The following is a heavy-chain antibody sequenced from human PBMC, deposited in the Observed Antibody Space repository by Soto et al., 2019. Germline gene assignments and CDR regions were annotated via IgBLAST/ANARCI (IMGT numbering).Heavy chain of an antibody. CDR3: ARDETYYYGSGPV. D-gene: IGHD3-10*01. Sequence: GWSLRLSCASSVFTFSTYWMSWVRQAPGKGLEWVANIKQDGSEKYYVDSVKGRFTISRDNAKNSLYLQMNSLRAEDTAVYYCARDETYYYGSGPVGGQGTLVTVSS. V-gene: IGHV3-7*01. CDR2: IKQDGSEK. CDR1: VFTFSTYW. J-gene: IGHJ4*02.